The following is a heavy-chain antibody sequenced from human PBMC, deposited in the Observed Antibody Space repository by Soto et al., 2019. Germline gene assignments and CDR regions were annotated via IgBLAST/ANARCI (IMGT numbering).Heavy chain of an antibody. J-gene: IGHJ4*02. CDR3: AREQNYYYYTTAYYMGLFDY. CDR2: IYTGGGT. Sequence: GSLRLSCAVSGFSVSGNYMSWVRQAPGKGLEWVSLIYTGGGTYFADSVKGRFTISRDKSTNTLYLQINNLRVEDTAVYYCAREQNYYYYTTAYYMGLFDYWGQGTLVTVSS. V-gene: IGHV3-53*01. D-gene: IGHD3-22*01. CDR1: GFSVSGNY.